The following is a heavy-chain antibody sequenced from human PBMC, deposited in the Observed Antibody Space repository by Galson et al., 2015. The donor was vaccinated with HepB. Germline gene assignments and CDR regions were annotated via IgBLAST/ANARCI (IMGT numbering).Heavy chain of an antibody. CDR3: GRDFSGHYCINY. J-gene: IGHJ4*02. V-gene: IGHV3-30*04. CDR2: VSYDGGTK. CDR1: GFTFSTYA. Sequence: SLRLSCAASGFTFSTYAMHWVRQAPGKGLEWVAFVSYDGGTKYYADSVRGRFTISRDNSKNTLHLEMNSLRGDDTAVYYCGRDFSGHYCINYWGQGALVSVSS. D-gene: IGHD3-22*01.